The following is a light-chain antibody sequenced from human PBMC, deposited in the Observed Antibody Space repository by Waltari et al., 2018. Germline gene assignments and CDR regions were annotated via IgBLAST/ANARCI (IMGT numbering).Light chain of an antibody. J-gene: IGKJ2*01. CDR3: QQTYSPPYT. CDR2: TAS. V-gene: IGKV1-39*01. CDR1: QFISKY. Sequence: DIQMTQSPSSLSASMGDRVNITCRASQFISKYLNWVQHEPGNAPKILISTASSLQSGVPSRFSGSGSGTDFILTISSLQPEDFVAYYCQQTYSPPYTFGQGTKLEVK.